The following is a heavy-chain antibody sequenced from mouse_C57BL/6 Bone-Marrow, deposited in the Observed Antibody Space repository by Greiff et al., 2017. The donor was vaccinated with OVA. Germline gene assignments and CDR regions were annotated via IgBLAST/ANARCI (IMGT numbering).Heavy chain of an antibody. CDR3: EQLRRGYFDY. CDR2: IYPGDGDT. J-gene: IGHJ2*01. V-gene: IGHV1-82*01. Sequence: QVQLQQSGPELVKPGASVKISCKASGYAFSSSWMNWVKQRPGKGLEWIGRIYPGDGDTNYNGKFKGKATLTADKSSSTAYMQLSSLTSEDSAVYFCEQLRRGYFDYWGQGTTLTVSS. D-gene: IGHD3-2*02. CDR1: GYAFSSSW.